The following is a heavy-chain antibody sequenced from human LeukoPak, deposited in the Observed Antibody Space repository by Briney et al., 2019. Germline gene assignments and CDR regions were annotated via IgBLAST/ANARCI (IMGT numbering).Heavy chain of an antibody. J-gene: IGHJ4*02. V-gene: IGHV4-34*01. CDR1: GGSFRGYY. D-gene: IGHD1-26*01. Sequence: SETLSLTCAVYGGSFRGYYWSWIRQPPGKGLEWIGEINHSGSTNYNPSLKSRVTISVDTSKNQFSLKLSSVTAADTAVYYCATRTGAKSGGDFWGQGNLVTVSS. CDR2: INHSGST. CDR3: ATRTGAKSGGDF.